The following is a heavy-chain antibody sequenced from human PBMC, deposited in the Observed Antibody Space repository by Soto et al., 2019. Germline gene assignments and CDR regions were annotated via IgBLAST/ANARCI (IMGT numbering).Heavy chain of an antibody. CDR1: GYSISSGYY. CDR3: ARDPKTYYYDPYYYYGMDV. D-gene: IGHD3-22*01. Sequence: SETLSLTCAVSGYSISSGYYWGWIRQPPGKGLEWIGSIYHSGSTYYNPSLKSRVTISVDTSKNQFSLQLSSVTAADTAVYYCARDPKTYYYDPYYYYGMDVWGQGTTVTVSS. CDR2: IYHSGST. V-gene: IGHV4-38-2*02. J-gene: IGHJ6*02.